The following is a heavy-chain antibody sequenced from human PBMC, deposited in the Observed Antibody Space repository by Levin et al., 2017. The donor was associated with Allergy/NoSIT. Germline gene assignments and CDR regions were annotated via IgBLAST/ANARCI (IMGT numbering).Heavy chain of an antibody. V-gene: IGHV3-9*01. CDR2: ISWNSGSI. CDR3: AKDINSSSWAFDY. J-gene: IGHJ4*02. Sequence: DRQGTGKGLEWVSGISWNSGSIGYADSVKGRFTISRDNAKNSLYLQMNSLRAEDTALYYCAKDINSSSWAFDYWGQGTLVTVSS. D-gene: IGHD6-13*01.